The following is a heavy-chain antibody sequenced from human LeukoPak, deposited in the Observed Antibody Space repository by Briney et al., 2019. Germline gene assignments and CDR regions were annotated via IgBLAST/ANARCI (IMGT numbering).Heavy chain of an antibody. CDR3: ATYGSGSYFNFDY. J-gene: IGHJ4*02. Sequence: GGSLRLSCAASGFTFSSYAMSWVRQAPRKGLEWVSAISGSGGSTYYADSVKGRFTISRDNSKNTLYLQMNSLRAEDTAVYYCATYGSGSYFNFDYWGQGTLVTVSS. D-gene: IGHD3-10*01. V-gene: IGHV3-23*01. CDR1: GFTFSSYA. CDR2: ISGSGGST.